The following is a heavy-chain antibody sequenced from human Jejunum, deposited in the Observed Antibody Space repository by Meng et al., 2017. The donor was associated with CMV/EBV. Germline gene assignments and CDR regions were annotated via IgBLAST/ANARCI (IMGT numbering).Heavy chain of an antibody. CDR3: ARENYGGEYFQH. CDR1: GYDFIGYG. Sequence: SCKASGYDFIGYGISWVRQAPGQGLEWMGWISPYTGNTNYAQKFQGRVTMTTDTSTSTAYMELRSLRSDDTAVYYCARENYGGEYFQHWGQGTLVTVSS. CDR2: ISPYTGNT. D-gene: IGHD3-16*01. V-gene: IGHV1-18*01. J-gene: IGHJ1*01.